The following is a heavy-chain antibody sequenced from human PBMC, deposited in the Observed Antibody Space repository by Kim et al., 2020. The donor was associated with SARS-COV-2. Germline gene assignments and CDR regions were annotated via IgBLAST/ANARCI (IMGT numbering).Heavy chain of an antibody. CDR1: GFTFSSYG. V-gene: IGHV3-30*18. Sequence: GGSLRLSCAASGFTFSSYGMHWVRQAPGKGLEWVAVISYDGSNKYYADSVKGRFTISRDNSKNTLYLQMNSLRAEDTAVYYCAKDGYNWNYDYYYYMDVWGKGTTVTVSS. CDR3: AKDGYNWNYDYYYYMDV. CDR2: ISYDGSNK. J-gene: IGHJ6*03. D-gene: IGHD1-7*01.